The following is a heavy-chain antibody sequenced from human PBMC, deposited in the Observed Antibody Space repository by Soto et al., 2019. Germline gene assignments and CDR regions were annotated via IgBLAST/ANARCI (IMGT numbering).Heavy chain of an antibody. CDR2: IYPGDSDT. D-gene: IGHD3-10*01. CDR1: GYSFTSYW. Sequence: PGESLKISCKGSGYSFTSYWIGWVRQMPGKGLEWMGIIYPGDSDTRYSPSFQGQVTISADKSISTAYLQWSSLKASDTAMYYCARIPMVRGVPYYYYYGMDVWGQGTTVTVSS. V-gene: IGHV5-51*01. CDR3: ARIPMVRGVPYYYYYGMDV. J-gene: IGHJ6*02.